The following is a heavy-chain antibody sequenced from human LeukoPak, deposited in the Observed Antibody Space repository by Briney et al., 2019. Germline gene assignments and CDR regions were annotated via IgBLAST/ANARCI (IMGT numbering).Heavy chain of an antibody. CDR1: GFTFSSYA. Sequence: PGGSLRLSCAASGFTFSSYAMSWVRQAPGKGLEWVSAISGSGGSTYYAASVKGRFSISRDNSKNTLYLQMNSLRAEDTAVYYCAKDKSSMGHNWFDPWGQGTLVTVSS. J-gene: IGHJ5*02. D-gene: IGHD2/OR15-2a*01. V-gene: IGHV3-23*01. CDR3: AKDKSSMGHNWFDP. CDR2: ISGSGGST.